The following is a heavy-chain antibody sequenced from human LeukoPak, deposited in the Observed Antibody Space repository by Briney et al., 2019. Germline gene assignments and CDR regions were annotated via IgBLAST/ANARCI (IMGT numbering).Heavy chain of an antibody. CDR3: ARRRYYDSTGYLD. D-gene: IGHD3-22*01. V-gene: IGHV4-39*01. Sequence: SETLSLTCTVSGGSLSSSSYYWGWIRHPPGKGLEWIGDVYYSGRTYSSPYLKSRVAISVDTSWNQFSLNLNSVTAADTAVYYCARRRYYDSTGYLDWGQGTLVTVSS. CDR2: VYYSGRT. J-gene: IGHJ1*01. CDR1: GGSLSSSSYY.